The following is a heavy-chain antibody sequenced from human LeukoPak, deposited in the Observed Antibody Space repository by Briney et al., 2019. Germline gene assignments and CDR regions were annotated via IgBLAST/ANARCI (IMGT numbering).Heavy chain of an antibody. J-gene: IGHJ3*02. D-gene: IGHD3-3*01. Sequence: PGGSLRLSCAASGFTFSSYGMHWVRQAPGKGLEWVAVISYDGSNKYYADSVKGRFTISRDNSKNTLYLQMNSLRAEDTAVYYCAREDYDFWSGYYGAFDIWGQGTVVTVSS. CDR2: ISYDGSNK. CDR3: AREDYDFWSGYYGAFDI. CDR1: GFTFSSYG. V-gene: IGHV3-30*03.